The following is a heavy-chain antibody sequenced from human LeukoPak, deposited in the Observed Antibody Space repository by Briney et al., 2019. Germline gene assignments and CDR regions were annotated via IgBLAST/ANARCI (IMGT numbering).Heavy chain of an antibody. D-gene: IGHD3-22*01. J-gene: IGHJ4*02. CDR2: IYYSGST. Sequence: SETLSLTCTVYGGSISSSSYYWGWIRQPPGKGLEWIGSIYYSGSTYYNPSLKSRVTISVDTSKNQFSLKLSSVTAADTAVYYCARQTYYDSSGYLYYFDYWGQGTLVTVSS. CDR3: ARQTYYDSSGYLYYFDY. V-gene: IGHV4-39*01. CDR1: GGSISSSSYY.